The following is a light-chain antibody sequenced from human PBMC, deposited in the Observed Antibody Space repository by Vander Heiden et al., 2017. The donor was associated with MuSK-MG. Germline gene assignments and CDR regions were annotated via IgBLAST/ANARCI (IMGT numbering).Light chain of an antibody. CDR2: QVS. V-gene: IGLV3-1*01. CDR3: QAGDSSTGV. J-gene: IGLJ1*01. CDR1: KLGDKY. Sequence: SDELTPPPSVSMHPGQTASNTCSGVKLGDKYACWYRQKPGQSPVLVMYQVSKRPSGIPERFSGSNSGNTATLTISGTQAMDEADYYCQAGDSSTGVFGTGTKVTVL.